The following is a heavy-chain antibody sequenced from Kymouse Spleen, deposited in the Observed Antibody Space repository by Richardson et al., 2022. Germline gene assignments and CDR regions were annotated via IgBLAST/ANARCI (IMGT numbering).Heavy chain of an antibody. V-gene: IGHV3-30*18. D-gene: IGHD5-12*01. J-gene: IGHJ4*02. CDR2: ISYDGSNK. CDR3: AKDRGYSGYDSGFDY. CDR1: GFTFSSYG. Sequence: QVQLVESGGGVVQPGRSLRLSCAASGFTFSSYGMHWVRQAPGKGLEWVAVISYDGSNKYYADSVKGRFTISRDNSKNTLYLQMNSLRAEDTAVYYCAKDRGYSGYDSGFDYWGQGTLVTVSS.